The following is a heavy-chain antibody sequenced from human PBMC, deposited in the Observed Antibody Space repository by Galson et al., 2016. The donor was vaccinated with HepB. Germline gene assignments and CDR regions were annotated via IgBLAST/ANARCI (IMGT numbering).Heavy chain of an antibody. D-gene: IGHD4-17*01. Sequence: SLRLSCAASGFTFSNYWMHWVRQAPGKGLVWVSRIHSDGTSTRYADSVKGRFIISRDNGKNTLYLQMNSLRVEDTAVYYCASRRGGIPGLWSESYGEYAFDPWGQGTLVTVSS. CDR2: IHSDGTST. V-gene: IGHV3-74*01. CDR1: GFTFSNYW. CDR3: ASRRGGIPGLWSESYGEYAFDP. J-gene: IGHJ5*02.